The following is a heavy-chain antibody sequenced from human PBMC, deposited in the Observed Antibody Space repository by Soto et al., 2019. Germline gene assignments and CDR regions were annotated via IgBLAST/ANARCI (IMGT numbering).Heavy chain of an antibody. CDR3: AKAEMATNAFDI. Sequence: PGGSLRLSCAASGFTFSSYGMHWVRQAPGKGLEWVAVISYDGSNKYYADSVKGRFTISRDNSKNTLYLQMNSLRAEDTAVYYCAKAEMATNAFDIWGQGTMVTVSS. V-gene: IGHV3-30*18. CDR1: GFTFSSYG. J-gene: IGHJ3*02. D-gene: IGHD5-12*01. CDR2: ISYDGSNK.